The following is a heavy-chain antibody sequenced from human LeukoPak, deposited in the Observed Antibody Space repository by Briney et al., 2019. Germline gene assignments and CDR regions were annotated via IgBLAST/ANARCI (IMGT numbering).Heavy chain of an antibody. Sequence: GGSLRLSCAASGFTFSSYWIHWVRQAPGKGLVWVSRINSDGSSTSYADSVKGRFTISRDNAKNTLYLQMNSLRAEDTAVYYCASGVWDSSGYYYNYWGQGTLVTVSS. CDR2: INSDGSST. CDR1: GFTFSSYW. CDR3: ASGVWDSSGYYYNY. D-gene: IGHD3-22*01. V-gene: IGHV3-74*01. J-gene: IGHJ4*02.